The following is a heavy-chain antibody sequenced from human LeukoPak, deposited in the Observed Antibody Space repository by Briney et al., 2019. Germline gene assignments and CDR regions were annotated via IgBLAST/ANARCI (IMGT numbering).Heavy chain of an antibody. D-gene: IGHD4-17*01. J-gene: IGHJ4*02. Sequence: GRSLRLSCAASGFTFSSYGMHWVRQAPGKGLEWVAVIWYDGSNKYYADSVKGRFTISRDNSKNTLYLQMNSLRAEDTAVYYCARDQGGDYGDYRCDYWGQGTLVTVSS. CDR3: ARDQGGDYGDYRCDY. CDR1: GFTFSSYG. CDR2: IWYDGSNK. V-gene: IGHV3-33*01.